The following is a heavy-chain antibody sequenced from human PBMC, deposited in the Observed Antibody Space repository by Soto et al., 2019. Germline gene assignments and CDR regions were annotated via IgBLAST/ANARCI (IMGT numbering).Heavy chain of an antibody. V-gene: IGHV4-34*01. Sequence: SETLSLTCAVYGGSFSGYYWSWIRQPPGKGLEWIGEINHSGSTNYNPSLKSRVTISVDTSKNQFSLKLSSVTAADTAVYYCARRPIYYGSGSYTWWFDPWGQGTLVT. CDR1: GGSFSGYY. CDR3: ARRPIYYGSGSYTWWFDP. J-gene: IGHJ5*02. CDR2: INHSGST. D-gene: IGHD3-10*01.